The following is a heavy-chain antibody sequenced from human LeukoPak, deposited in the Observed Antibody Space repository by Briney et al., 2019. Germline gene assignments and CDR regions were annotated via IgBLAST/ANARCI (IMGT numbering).Heavy chain of an antibody. V-gene: IGHV4-61*01. D-gene: IGHD1-26*01. CDR3: ARGSGSYYRFGY. CDR2: IYYSGST. J-gene: IGHJ4*02. Sequence: PSETLSLTCTVSGGSISSSSYYWSWIRQPPGKGLEWIGYIYYSGSTNYNPSLKSRVTISVDTSKNQFSLKLSSVTAADTAVYYCARGSGSYYRFGYWGQGTLVTVSS. CDR1: GGSISSSSYY.